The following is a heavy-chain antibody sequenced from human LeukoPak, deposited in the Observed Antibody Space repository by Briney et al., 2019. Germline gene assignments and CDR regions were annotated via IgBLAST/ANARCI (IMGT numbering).Heavy chain of an antibody. J-gene: IGHJ5*02. CDR2: IYYSGST. CDR1: GGSINNYY. V-gene: IGHV4-59*08. Sequence: SETLSLTCTVSGGSINNYYWSWIRQSPGKGLEWIGYIYYSGSTNYNPSLKSRVTISVDTSKMQFSLKLSSVTAADTAMYYCARQSRYYGSGKGNTWFDPWGQGTLVTVSS. CDR3: ARQSRYYGSGKGNTWFDP. D-gene: IGHD3-10*01.